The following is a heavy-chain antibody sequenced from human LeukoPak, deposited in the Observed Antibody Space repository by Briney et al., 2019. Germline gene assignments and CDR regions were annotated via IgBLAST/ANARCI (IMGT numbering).Heavy chain of an antibody. J-gene: IGHJ5*02. D-gene: IGHD4-11*01. V-gene: IGHV4-39*01. CDR2: IYYSGST. Sequence: SETLSLTCTVSGGSINSDNYYWGWIRQPPGKGLEWIGSIYYSGSTYYNPSLKTRVTMSVDTSNNQFSLMLNSVTAADTAVYYCARHSYRNYLGWFDPWGQGTLVTVSS. CDR3: ARHSYRNYLGWFDP. CDR1: GGSINSDNYY.